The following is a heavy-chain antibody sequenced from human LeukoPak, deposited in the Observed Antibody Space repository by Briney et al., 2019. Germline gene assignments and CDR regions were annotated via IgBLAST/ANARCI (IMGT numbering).Heavy chain of an antibody. Sequence: SETLSLTCTVSGGSISSYYWSWIRKPPGKGLEWIGYIYYSGSTNYNPSLKSRVTISVDTSKNQFSLKLSSVTAADTAVYYCARHPRYSSGWYSYEIDYWGQGTLVTVSS. V-gene: IGHV4-59*08. CDR1: GGSISSYY. CDR3: ARHPRYSSGWYSYEIDY. D-gene: IGHD6-19*01. CDR2: IYYSGST. J-gene: IGHJ4*02.